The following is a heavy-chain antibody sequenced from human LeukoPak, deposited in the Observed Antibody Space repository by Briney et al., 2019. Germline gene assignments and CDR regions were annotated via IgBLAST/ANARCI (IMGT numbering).Heavy chain of an antibody. CDR3: AXXXXXXV. Sequence: NXXXXXRQXXGKGLELVSVXYSGGSTYYADSVKGXFTISRDXXXNTLYLQMNSLRAEDTAVYYCAXXXXXXVWGXXXXVTISS. J-gene: IGHJ6*04. CDR2: XYSGGST. V-gene: IGHV3-66*01. CDR1: NX.